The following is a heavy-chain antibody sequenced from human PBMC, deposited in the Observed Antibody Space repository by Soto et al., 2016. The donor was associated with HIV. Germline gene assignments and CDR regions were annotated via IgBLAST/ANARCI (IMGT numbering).Heavy chain of an antibody. D-gene: IGHD2-15*01. CDR1: GGTFSNYA. J-gene: IGHJ5*02. Sequence: QVQLVQSGAEVKKPGSSVKVSCKASGGTFSNYAISWVRQAPGQGLEWMGGIIPIFDTANYAQKFQGRVTITADESTSTAYMELSSLRSEDTAVYYCARGVNCSGGSCYPRWFDPWGQGTLGHRLL. V-gene: IGHV1-69*13. CDR2: IIPIFDTA. CDR3: ARGVNCSGGSCYPRWFDP.